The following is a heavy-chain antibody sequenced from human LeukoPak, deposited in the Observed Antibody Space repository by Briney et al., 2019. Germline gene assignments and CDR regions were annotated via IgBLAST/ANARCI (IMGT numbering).Heavy chain of an antibody. CDR3: ARDRNTDFWSGYYTNYYDY. J-gene: IGHJ4*02. CDR1: GGTFSSYA. V-gene: IGHV1-69*06. D-gene: IGHD3-3*01. Sequence: SVKVSCKASGGTFSSYAISWVRQAPGQGLEWMGGIIPIFGTANYAQKFQGRVTITADKSTSTAYMELRSLRSEDTAIYYCARDRNTDFWSGYYTNYYDYWGQGTLVTVSS. CDR2: IIPIFGTA.